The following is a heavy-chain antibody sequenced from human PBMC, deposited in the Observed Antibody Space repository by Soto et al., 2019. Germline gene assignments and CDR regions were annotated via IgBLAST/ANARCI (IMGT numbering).Heavy chain of an antibody. CDR1: GFTFSNYW. Sequence: GGSLRLSCAVSGFTFSNYWMTWVRQAPGKGLEWVASIKEDGSQMKYVDSAKGRFTISRDNAKNSLFLQMNSLSAEDTAVYYCVRTPLRRYDYWGQGTLVPVSS. CDR2: IKEDGSQM. D-gene: IGHD4-17*01. J-gene: IGHJ4*02. CDR3: VRTPLRRYDY. V-gene: IGHV3-7*05.